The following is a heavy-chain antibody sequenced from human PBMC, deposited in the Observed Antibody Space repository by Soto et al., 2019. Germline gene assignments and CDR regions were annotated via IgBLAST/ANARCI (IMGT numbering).Heavy chain of an antibody. V-gene: IGHV3-23*01. Sequence: LLESGGGLVQPGGSLRLSCAASGFTFTTYAMGWVRQAPGKGLEWVSSISGSGAGTFYADSVKGRFTISRDNAKKMVYLQMNGLRADDTVLYYCAKEALTVAGNNFDSWGQGTLVTVSS. J-gene: IGHJ4*02. CDR2: ISGSGAGT. CDR1: GFTFTTYA. D-gene: IGHD6-19*01. CDR3: AKEALTVAGNNFDS.